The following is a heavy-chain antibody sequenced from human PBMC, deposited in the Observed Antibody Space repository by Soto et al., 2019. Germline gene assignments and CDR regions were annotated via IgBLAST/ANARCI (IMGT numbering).Heavy chain of an antibody. J-gene: IGHJ4*02. CDR1: GGSISSYYW. V-gene: IGHV2-70*11. D-gene: IGHD3-3*01. CDR2: IDWDDDK. Sequence: TLSLTCTVSGGSISSYYWSWIRQPPGKALEWLARIDWDDDKYYSTSLKTRLTISKDTSKNQVVLTMTNMDPVDTATYYCARVSSFTIPDYWGQGTLVTVSS. CDR3: ARVSSFTIPDY.